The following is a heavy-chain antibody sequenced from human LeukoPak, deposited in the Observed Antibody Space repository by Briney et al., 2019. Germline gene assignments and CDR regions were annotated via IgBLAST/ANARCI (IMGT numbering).Heavy chain of an antibody. CDR3: ARHSLNGSYNFDC. CDR1: GFTFSSFS. CDR2: ISSGSTYI. D-gene: IGHD1-26*01. V-gene: IGHV3-21*01. Sequence: GGSLGLSCAVSGFTFSSFSMNWVRQAPGKGLEWVSFISSGSTYIDYADSVKGRFTISRDNAKNSLYLEMISLKAEDTAVYYCARHSLNGSYNFDCWGQGTLVTVSS. J-gene: IGHJ4*02.